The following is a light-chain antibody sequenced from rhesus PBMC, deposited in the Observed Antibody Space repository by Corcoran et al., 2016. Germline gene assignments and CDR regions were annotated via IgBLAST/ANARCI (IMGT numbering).Light chain of an antibody. CDR1: QGISSW. CDR2: KDS. J-gene: IGKJ4*01. V-gene: IGKV1-22*01. CDR3: QQYSSRPPVT. Sequence: DIQMTQSPSSLSASVGDTVTITCRASQGISSWLAWYQQKPGKAPKLLIYKDSSLQSGVPSRFSGSGSGKDFTLTISSLQSEDFATYYCQQYSSRPPVTFGGGTKVELK.